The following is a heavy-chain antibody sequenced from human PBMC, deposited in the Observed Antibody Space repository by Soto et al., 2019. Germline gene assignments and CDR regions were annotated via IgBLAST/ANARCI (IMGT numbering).Heavy chain of an antibody. J-gene: IGHJ4*02. CDR2: IHPLETT. CDR1: GASITFGGYS. D-gene: IGHD1-26*01. CDR3: ARGGGSDSFDN. Sequence: QLPLHESGSGLVKPSQTLFLTCTVSGASITFGGYSWSWIRQTPGKVLVWLGYIHPLETTFYNPSFESPLTLSIDRAKNRCALRLHSMSAAPGAGYFGARGGGSDSFDNWGQGIQVAVSS. V-gene: IGHV4-30-2*01.